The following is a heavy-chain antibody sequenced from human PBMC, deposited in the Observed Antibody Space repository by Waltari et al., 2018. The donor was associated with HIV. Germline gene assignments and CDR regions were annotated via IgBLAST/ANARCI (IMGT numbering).Heavy chain of an antibody. V-gene: IGHV3-21*01. J-gene: IGHJ6*02. CDR2: ISSSSSYI. Sequence: EVQLVESGGGLVKPGGSLRLSCAASGFTFSSYSMNWVRQAPGKGLEWVSSISSSSSYIYDADSRKGRLTISRDNAKNSLYLQMNSLRAEDTAVYYCAREDCGGDCWDYYYYYGMDVWGQGTTVTVSS. CDR3: AREDCGGDCWDYYYYYGMDV. D-gene: IGHD2-21*02. CDR1: GFTFSSYS.